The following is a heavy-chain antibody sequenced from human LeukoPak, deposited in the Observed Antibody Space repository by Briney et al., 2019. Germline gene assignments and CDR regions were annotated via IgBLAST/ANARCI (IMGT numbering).Heavy chain of an antibody. CDR1: GFTFSSYA. J-gene: IGHJ1*01. CDR2: ISGSGGST. Sequence: GGSLRLSCAASGFTFSSYAMSWVRQAPGKGLEWVSAISGSGGSTYYADSVKGRFTISRDNSKNTLYLQMNSLRAEDTAVYYCARVPADDSSGYYSFYFQHWGQGTLVTVSS. CDR3: ARVPADDSSGYYSFYFQH. V-gene: IGHV3-23*01. D-gene: IGHD3-22*01.